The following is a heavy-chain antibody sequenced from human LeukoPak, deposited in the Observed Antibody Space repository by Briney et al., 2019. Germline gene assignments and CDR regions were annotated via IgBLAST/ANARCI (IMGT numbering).Heavy chain of an antibody. CDR3: ARRVVVVTANDKSDAFDM. V-gene: IGHV4-59*01. CDR2: IYYTGST. Sequence: SETLSLTCTVSGGSISTYYWNWIRQPPGEGLEWIGYIYYTGSTKSNPPLKSRVTISLDTSKNQFSLNLSSVTAADTAVYYCARRVVVVTANDKSDAFDMWGQGTVVTVPS. D-gene: IGHD2-15*01. J-gene: IGHJ3*02. CDR1: GGSISTYY.